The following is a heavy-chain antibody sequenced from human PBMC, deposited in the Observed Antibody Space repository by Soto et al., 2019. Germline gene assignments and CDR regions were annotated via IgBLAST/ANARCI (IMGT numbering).Heavy chain of an antibody. D-gene: IGHD3-9*01. J-gene: IGHJ4*02. CDR1: GCSISSSSYY. CDR3: ARQPRILTGYSGHFDY. Sequence: PSETLSLTCTVSGCSISSSSYYWGWIRQPPGKGLEWIGSIYYSGSTYYNPSLKSRVTISVDTSKNQFSLKLSSVTAADTAVYYCARQPRILTGYSGHFDYWGREPWSPSPQ. CDR2: IYYSGST. V-gene: IGHV4-39*01.